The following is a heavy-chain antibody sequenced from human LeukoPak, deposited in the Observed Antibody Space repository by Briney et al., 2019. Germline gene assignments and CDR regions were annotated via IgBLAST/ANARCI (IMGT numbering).Heavy chain of an antibody. CDR1: GFSLSTSGVR. J-gene: IGHJ4*02. V-gene: IGHV2-5*02. D-gene: IGHD2-15*01. CDR2: IYWDDDK. Sequence: SCPTLVKPTQTLTLTCNFSGFSLSTSGVRMGWIRQPPSKPLERLALIYWDDDKRYSPSLESRLTITKDTSKNQVVLTMTNMDPVDTATYYCAHTYGIYYFDYWGQGTLVTVS. CDR3: AHTYGIYYFDY.